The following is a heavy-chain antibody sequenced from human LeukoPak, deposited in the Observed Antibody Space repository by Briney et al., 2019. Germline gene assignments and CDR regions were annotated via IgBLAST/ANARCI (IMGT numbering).Heavy chain of an antibody. J-gene: IGHJ4*02. CDR3: ASIGADYYGSGSYDY. CDR1: GVPISSYY. CDR2: IYCRGST. V-gene: IGHV4-59*08. D-gene: IGHD3-10*01. Sequence: SEPLSLTCTVSGVPISSYYWSWLGQPPGKGLEWFGYIYCRGSTNYTPSLKSRVTISVDTSNNQFSLKLSSVTAADTAVYYCASIGADYYGSGSYDYWGQGTLVTVSS.